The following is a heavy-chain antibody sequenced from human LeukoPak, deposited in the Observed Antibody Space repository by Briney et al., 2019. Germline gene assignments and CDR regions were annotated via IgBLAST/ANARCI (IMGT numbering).Heavy chain of an antibody. CDR1: GFTVSSNY. V-gene: IGHV3-53*01. CDR2: IYIAGGT. CDR3: ARVFRPSLTVFIIRGAFDI. D-gene: IGHD3-3*01. Sequence: GGSLRLSCAASGFTVSSNYMTWVRQAPGKGLEWVSVIYIAGGTYYADSVKGRFTISRDNSKNTLYLQMNSLRAEDTAVYYCARVFRPSLTVFIIRGAFDIWGQGTMVTVSS. J-gene: IGHJ3*02.